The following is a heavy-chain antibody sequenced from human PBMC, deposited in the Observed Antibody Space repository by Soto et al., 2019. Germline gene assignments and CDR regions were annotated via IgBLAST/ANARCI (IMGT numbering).Heavy chain of an antibody. D-gene: IGHD3-22*01. CDR2: ISYSGST. Sequence: QVQLQESGPGLVKTSETLSLTCSVSGGSISSDSWSWIRQPPGKGLEGIGYISYSGSTNYNPSLRSRVTILVDTAQNQFSLKLSSVTAADTAVYYCARGPTKISMIRGIGTDFEFWGQGTLVTVSS. CDR1: GGSISSDS. V-gene: IGHV4-59*01. CDR3: ARGPTKISMIRGIGTDFEF. J-gene: IGHJ4*02.